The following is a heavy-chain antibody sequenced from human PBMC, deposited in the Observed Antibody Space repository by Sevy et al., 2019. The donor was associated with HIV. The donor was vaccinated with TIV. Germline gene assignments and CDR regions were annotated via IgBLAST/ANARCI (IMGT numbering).Heavy chain of an antibody. CDR3: ARETPSIAAVDY. Sequence: SETLSLTCTVSGGSISSSSYYWGWIRQPPGKGLEWIGRIYYSGSTYYNPSLTSRVTISVDTSKNQFSLKLSSVTAADTAVYYCARETPSIAAVDYWGQGTLVTVSS. V-gene: IGHV4-39*02. CDR1: GGSISSSSYY. J-gene: IGHJ4*02. D-gene: IGHD6-13*01. CDR2: IYYSGST.